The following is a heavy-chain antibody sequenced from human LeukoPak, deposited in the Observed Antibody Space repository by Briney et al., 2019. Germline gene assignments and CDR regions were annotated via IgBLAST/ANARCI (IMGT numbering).Heavy chain of an antibody. V-gene: IGHV3-23*01. J-gene: IGHJ4*02. CDR3: ATSFAPVIAAAGTGAD. CDR2: ISGSGGNT. Sequence: PGGSLRLSCAASGFTFSSYAMNWVRQAPGKGLEWVSVISGSGGNTYYADSVKGRFTISRDNSKNTLYLKMNSLRAEDTAVYYCATSFAPVIAAAGTGADWGQGTLVTVSP. CDR1: GFTFSSYA. D-gene: IGHD6-13*01.